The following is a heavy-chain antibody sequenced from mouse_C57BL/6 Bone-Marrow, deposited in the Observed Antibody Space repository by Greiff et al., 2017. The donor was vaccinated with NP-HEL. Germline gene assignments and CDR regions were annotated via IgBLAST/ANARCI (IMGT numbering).Heavy chain of an antibody. CDR3: TTTKPYLYYAFAY. J-gene: IGHJ3*01. CDR1: GFNIKDDY. V-gene: IGHV14-4*01. CDR2: IEPENGAP. Sequence: EVKVVESGAELVRPGASVKLSCTASGFNIKDDYMHWVKQGPEQGLEWIGWIEPENGAPDDASKFQGKATISADTSSNTAYLKLSSLTSEDTDVYYCTTTKPYLYYAFAYWGQGTLVTVSA. D-gene: IGHD2-1*01.